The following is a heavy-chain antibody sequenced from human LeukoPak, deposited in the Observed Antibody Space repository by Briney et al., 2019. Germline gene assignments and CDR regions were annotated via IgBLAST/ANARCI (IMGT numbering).Heavy chain of an antibody. CDR2: IYYSGST. CDR3: ARDGEYYYDSSGIFPFY. Sequence: PSETLSLTCTVSGGSISSYYWSWIRQPPGKGLEWMGYIYYSGSTNYNPSLKSRVTISVDTSKNQFSLKLSSVTAADTAVYYCARDGEYYYDSSGIFPFYWGQGTLVTVSS. J-gene: IGHJ4*02. D-gene: IGHD3-22*01. CDR1: GGSISSYY. V-gene: IGHV4-59*01.